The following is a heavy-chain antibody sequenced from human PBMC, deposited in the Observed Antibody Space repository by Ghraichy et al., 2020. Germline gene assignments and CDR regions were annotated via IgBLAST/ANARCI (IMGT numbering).Heavy chain of an antibody. CDR1: GGSISSGSYY. Sequence: SETLSLTCTVSGGSISSGSYYWSWIRQPAGKGLEWIGRIYTSGSTNYNPSLKSRVTISVDTSKNQFSLKLSSVTAADTAVYYCAIYGVPLSGTIRDAFDIWGQGTMVTVSS. CDR2: IYTSGST. CDR3: AIYGVPLSGTIRDAFDI. V-gene: IGHV4-61*02. J-gene: IGHJ3*02. D-gene: IGHD3-10*01.